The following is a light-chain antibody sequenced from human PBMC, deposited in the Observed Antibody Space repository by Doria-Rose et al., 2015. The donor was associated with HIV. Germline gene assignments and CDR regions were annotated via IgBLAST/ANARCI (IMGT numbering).Light chain of an antibody. CDR3: HQYGTSWT. V-gene: IGKV3-20*01. CDR1: QSFSSTY. Sequence: EIVLTQSPGTLSLSLGERATLSCRASQSFSSTYLAWYQQKPGQAPSPLIYDGSTRATGIPDRFSASGSGTDFTLTINRLEPEDFALYYCHQYGTSWTFGQGTKVEI. CDR2: DGS. J-gene: IGKJ1*01.